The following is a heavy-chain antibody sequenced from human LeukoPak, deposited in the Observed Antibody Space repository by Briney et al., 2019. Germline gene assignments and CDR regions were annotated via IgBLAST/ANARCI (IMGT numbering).Heavy chain of an antibody. CDR1: GYTFTSYG. CDR3: ARDRYCSGGSCWDY. CDR2: ISAYNGNT. J-gene: IGHJ4*02. V-gene: IGHV1-18*01. Sequence: APVKVSCKASGYTFTSYGISWVRQAPGQGLEWMGWISAYNGNTNYAQKLKGRVTMTTDTSTSTAYMELRSLRSDDTAVYYCARDRYCSGGSCWDYWGQGTLVTVSS. D-gene: IGHD2-15*01.